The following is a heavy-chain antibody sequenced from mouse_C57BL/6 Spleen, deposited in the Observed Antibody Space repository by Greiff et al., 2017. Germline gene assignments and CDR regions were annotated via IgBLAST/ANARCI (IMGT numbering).Heavy chain of an antibody. V-gene: IGHV1-50*01. D-gene: IGHD2-1*01. CDR3: ARGGYGTVSYFDV. Sequence: QQSCKASGYTFTSYWMQWVKQRPGQGLEWIGEIDPSASYTNYNQKFKGKATLTVDTSSSTAYMQLSSLTSEDSAVYYCARGGYGTVSYFDVWGTGTTVTVSS. J-gene: IGHJ1*03. CDR1: GYTFTSYW. CDR2: IDPSASYT.